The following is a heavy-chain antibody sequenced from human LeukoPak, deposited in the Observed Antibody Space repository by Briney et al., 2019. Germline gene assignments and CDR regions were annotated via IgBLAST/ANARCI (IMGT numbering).Heavy chain of an antibody. J-gene: IGHJ4*02. CDR3: VRERSGCYHVFDY. CDR2: IQQDGIEK. CDR1: TFTFSSFW. D-gene: IGHD3-22*01. V-gene: IGHV3-7*01. Sequence: PGGSLRLSCAASTFTFSSFWMSWVRQAPGKGLEWVANIQQDGIEKYYVDSVKGRFTISRDNAKNSVFLQMNSLTAEDTAVYYCVRERSGCYHVFDYWGQGTLVTVSS.